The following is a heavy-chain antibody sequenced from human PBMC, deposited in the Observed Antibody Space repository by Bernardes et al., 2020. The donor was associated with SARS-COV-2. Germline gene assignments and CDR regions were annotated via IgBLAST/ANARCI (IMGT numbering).Heavy chain of an antibody. D-gene: IGHD5-18*01. CDR3: ARDPGGDGYSHLDY. CDR1: AFTVISNY. Sequence: GGSLRLSCAASAFTVISNYLIWVRHAPGHGLEWLSVIYCCGSIHSADSVQVRFTISRDYSKNTLYLQMNKLRAEETDRYYCARDPGGDGYSHLDYWGQGTLVTV. CDR2: IYCCGSI. V-gene: IGHV3-53*01. J-gene: IGHJ4*02.